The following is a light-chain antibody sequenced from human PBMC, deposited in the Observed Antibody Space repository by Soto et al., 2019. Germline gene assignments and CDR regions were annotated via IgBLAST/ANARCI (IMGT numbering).Light chain of an antibody. CDR1: QSISAW. CDR2: KAS. J-gene: IGKJ1*01. CDR3: QQYNDYSWT. V-gene: IGKV1-5*03. Sequence: DIQMTQSPSTLSASVGDSVSINCRASQSISAWLAWYQQKPGKAPRLLIYKASTLEIGVPSRFSGSGSGTEFTLTISSLQPDDVAIYYCQQYNDYSWTFGQGTKVHLK.